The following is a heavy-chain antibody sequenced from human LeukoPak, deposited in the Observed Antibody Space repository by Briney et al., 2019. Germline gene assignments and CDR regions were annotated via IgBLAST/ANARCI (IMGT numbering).Heavy chain of an antibody. CDR3: ARGGGWYGSDNWFDP. V-gene: IGHV3-23*01. D-gene: IGHD6-19*01. Sequence: GGSLRLSCAASGFTFSSSAMSWVRQAPGKGLEWVSAISGSGGSTYYADSVKGRFTISRDNSKNTLYLQMNSLRAEDTAVYYCARGGGWYGSDNWFDPWGQGTLVTVSS. CDR1: GFTFSSSA. J-gene: IGHJ5*02. CDR2: ISGSGGST.